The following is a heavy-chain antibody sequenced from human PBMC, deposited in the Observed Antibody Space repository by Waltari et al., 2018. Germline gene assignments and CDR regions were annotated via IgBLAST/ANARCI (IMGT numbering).Heavy chain of an antibody. D-gene: IGHD5-12*01. V-gene: IGHV3-48*02. CDR3: ARVGDSGYVSDY. CDR1: GFKFSANR. Sequence: EGQLGESGGDLAQPGGSRRLCCEASGFKFSANRINWVRQAPGMGFELLSYISRTTRNISYAASVKGRFPISRDNAENSVYLQMNSLRDEDTAVYYCARVGDSGYVSDYWGQGTLVTVSS. J-gene: IGHJ4*02. CDR2: ISRTTRNI.